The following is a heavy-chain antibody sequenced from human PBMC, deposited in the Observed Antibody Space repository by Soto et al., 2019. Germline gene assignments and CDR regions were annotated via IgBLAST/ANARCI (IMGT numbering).Heavy chain of an antibody. CDR1: GLDFSDYG. CDR3: YGEGY. D-gene: IGHD4-17*01. J-gene: IGHJ4*02. V-gene: IGHV3-30*03. Sequence: QVQLVESGGGVVQPGRSLQLSCAASGLDFSDYGMHWVRQAPGKGLEWVALISSDGSNDYYADSVKGRFTVSRDISKNPLYLFLNSLRTEDTAVYYCYGEGYWGQGTLVTVSS. CDR2: ISSDGSND.